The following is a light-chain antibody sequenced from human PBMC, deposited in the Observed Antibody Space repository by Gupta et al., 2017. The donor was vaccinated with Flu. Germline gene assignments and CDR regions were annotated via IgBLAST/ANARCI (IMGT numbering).Light chain of an antibody. Sequence: DIEMTQTPLSLSVTPGQPASISCKSSQSLLYGDGKTYLYWFLQKSGQPPQLLIYEVSNRFSGVSDRFSGGGSGTDFTLKISRVEAEDVGIYYCRQRIQFPTTFGQGTRLEIK. CDR3: RQRIQFPTT. CDR2: EVS. CDR1: QSLLYGDGKTY. J-gene: IGKJ5*01. V-gene: IGKV2D-29*01.